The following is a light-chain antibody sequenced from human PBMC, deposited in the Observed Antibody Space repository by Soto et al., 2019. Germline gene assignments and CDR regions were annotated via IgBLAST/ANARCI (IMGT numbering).Light chain of an antibody. V-gene: IGKV3-15*01. J-gene: IGKJ5*01. CDR2: GAS. CDR1: QSVSSN. Sequence: IVLRQSPGTLSLSPGERATLSCRASQSVSSNLAWYQQKPGQAPRLLIYGASTRATGIPARFSGSGSGTEFTLTISSLQSEDFAVYYCQQYNNWPPITFGQGTRLEIK. CDR3: QQYNNWPPIT.